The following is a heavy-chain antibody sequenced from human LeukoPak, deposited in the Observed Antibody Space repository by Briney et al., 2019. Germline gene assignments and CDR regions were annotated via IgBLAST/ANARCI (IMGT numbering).Heavy chain of an antibody. CDR3: ARHPNYYESSGYVDY. CDR2: IYYSGST. CDR1: GGPISSYY. Sequence: SETLSLTCTVSGGPISSYYWSWIRQPPGKGLEWMGYIYYSGSTNYNPSLKSRVTISVDTSKNQFSLKLSSVTAADTAAYYCARHPNYYESSGYVDYWGQGTLVTVSP. J-gene: IGHJ4*02. D-gene: IGHD3-22*01. V-gene: IGHV4-59*08.